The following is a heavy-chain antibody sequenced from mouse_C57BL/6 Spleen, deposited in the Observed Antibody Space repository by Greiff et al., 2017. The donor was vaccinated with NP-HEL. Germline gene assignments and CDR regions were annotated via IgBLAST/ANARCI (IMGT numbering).Heavy chain of an antibody. D-gene: IGHD2-4*01. CDR2: ISYSGST. Sequence: DVQLQESGPGMVKPSQSLSLTCTVTGYSITSGYDWHWIRHFPGNKLEWMGYISYSGSTNYNPSLKSRISITHDTSKNHFFLKLNSVTTEDTATYYCARRIYYDYDWYFDVWGTGTTVTVSS. CDR1: GYSITSGYD. J-gene: IGHJ1*03. CDR3: ARRIYYDYDWYFDV. V-gene: IGHV3-1*01.